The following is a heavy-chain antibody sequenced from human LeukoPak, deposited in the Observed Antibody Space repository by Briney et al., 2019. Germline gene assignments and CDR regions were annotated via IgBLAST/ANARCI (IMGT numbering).Heavy chain of an antibody. Sequence: PSETLSLDCTVSGGSISSYYWSWIRQPPGKGLEWIGYIYYSGSTNHNPSLKSRVTISVDTSKNQFSLKLSSVAAADTAVYYCARGYHDFSGYWLSYFDYWGQGTLVTVSS. CDR1: GGSISSYY. J-gene: IGHJ4*02. V-gene: IGHV4-59*01. CDR2: IYYSGST. CDR3: ARGYHDFSGYWLSYFDY. D-gene: IGHD3-22*01.